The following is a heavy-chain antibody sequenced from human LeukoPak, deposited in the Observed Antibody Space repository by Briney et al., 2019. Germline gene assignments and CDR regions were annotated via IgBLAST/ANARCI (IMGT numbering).Heavy chain of an antibody. Sequence: GGPLRLSCAASGFTFSSNWMHWVRQAPGKGLVWVSRINEDGSTTNYADSVKGRSTIFRDNAKNTLYLQMNSLRAEDTAVYYCVRDLGGRSGHWGQGTLVTVSS. V-gene: IGHV3-74*01. CDR3: VRDLGGRSGH. CDR2: INEDGSTT. CDR1: GFTFSSNW. D-gene: IGHD1-26*01. J-gene: IGHJ4*02.